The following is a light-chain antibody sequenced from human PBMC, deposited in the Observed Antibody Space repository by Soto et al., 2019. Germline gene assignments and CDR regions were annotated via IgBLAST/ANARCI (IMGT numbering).Light chain of an antibody. J-gene: IGKJ1*01. CDR2: GAS. CDR3: QQYGSSGT. CDR1: QSVSTSY. V-gene: IGKV3-20*01. Sequence: VTKFPCTLPRPLGARATLSCRASQSVSTSYSACYQQQPSQAPRLLIDGASNRGTGIPDRFSGSGSGTDFTLTSSILEPEYLTVYYCQQYGSSGTFGQGTKVDIK.